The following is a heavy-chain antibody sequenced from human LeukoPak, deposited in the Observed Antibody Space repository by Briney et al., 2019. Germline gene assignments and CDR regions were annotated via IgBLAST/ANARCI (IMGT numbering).Heavy chain of an antibody. D-gene: IGHD1-14*01. CDR2: IWYDGSNK. V-gene: IGHV3-33*06. CDR3: AKVRYNTRGEFDY. Sequence: GGSLRLSCAASGFTFSSYGMHWVRQAPGKGLEWVAVIWYDGSNKYYADSVKGRFTISRDNSKNTLYLQMNSLRAEDTAVYYCAKVRYNTRGEFDYWGQGTLVTVSS. J-gene: IGHJ4*02. CDR1: GFTFSSYG.